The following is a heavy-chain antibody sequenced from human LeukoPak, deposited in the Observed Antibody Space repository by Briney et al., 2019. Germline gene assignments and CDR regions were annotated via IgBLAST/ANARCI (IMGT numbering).Heavy chain of an antibody. D-gene: IGHD2-2*01. V-gene: IGHV3-21*01. CDR1: GFTFSGYS. J-gene: IGHJ4*02. Sequence: PGGSLRLSCAASGFTFSGYSMDWVRQAPGKGLEWVSSISSSSSYIYYADSVKGRFTISRDNAKNSLYLQMNSLRAEDTAVYYCARDPIFCSSTSCSHLYYFDYWGQGTLVTVSS. CDR2: ISSSSSYI. CDR3: ARDPIFCSSTSCSHLYYFDY.